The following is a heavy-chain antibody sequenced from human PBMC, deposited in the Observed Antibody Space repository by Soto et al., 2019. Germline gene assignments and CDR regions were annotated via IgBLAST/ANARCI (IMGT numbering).Heavy chain of an antibody. J-gene: IGHJ4*02. CDR3: ARHYYDSSDYNFVGLDL. V-gene: IGHV4-30-4*08. D-gene: IGHD3-22*01. Sequence: SETLSLTCTVSGGSISSGDYYWSWIRQPPGKGLEYIGYIYYSGSTYYNPSLKGRVTISVDTSKNQFSLKLTSVTAADTAVYYCARHYYDSSDYNFVGLDLWCQGTLVT. CDR2: IYYSGST. CDR1: GGSISSGDYY.